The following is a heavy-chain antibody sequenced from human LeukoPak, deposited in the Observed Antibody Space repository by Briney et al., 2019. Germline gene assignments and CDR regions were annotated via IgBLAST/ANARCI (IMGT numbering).Heavy chain of an antibody. CDR3: AKDEIFGSSWTFDY. CDR2: IKQDGSEK. Sequence: GGSLRLSCAASRFTFSSYWMSWVRQAPGKGLEWVATIKQDGSEKYYVDSVKGRFTISRDNSKNTLWLQMNSLRTEDTAVYYCAKDEIFGSSWTFDYWGQGTLVTVSS. CDR1: RFTFSSYW. J-gene: IGHJ4*02. V-gene: IGHV3-7*01. D-gene: IGHD3-3*01.